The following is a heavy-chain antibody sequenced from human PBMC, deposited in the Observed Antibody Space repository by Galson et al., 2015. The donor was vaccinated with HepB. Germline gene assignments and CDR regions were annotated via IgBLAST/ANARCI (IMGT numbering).Heavy chain of an antibody. CDR2: ISSSSSYI. J-gene: IGHJ4*02. CDR3: AGDYDYVWGTYRKRNDY. Sequence: SLRLSCAASGFTFSSYSMNWVRQAPGKGLEWVSSISSSSSYIYYADSVKGRFTISRDNAKNSLYLQMNSLRAEDTAVYYCAGDYDYVWGTYRKRNDYWGQGILVIVSS. D-gene: IGHD3-16*02. CDR1: GFTFSSYS. V-gene: IGHV3-21*01.